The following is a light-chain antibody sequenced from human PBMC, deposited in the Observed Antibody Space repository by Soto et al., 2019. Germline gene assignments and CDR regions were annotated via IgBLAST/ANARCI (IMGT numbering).Light chain of an antibody. CDR3: QQYNNWPPVT. Sequence: EIVMTQSPATLSVSPGERATLSCRASQSVSSNLTWYQQKHGQAPRLLLYGASTRATGIPARFSGRGSGTEYTFLITSLQSDDFAFYYCQQYNNWPPVTFGQGTKLEIK. J-gene: IGKJ2*01. CDR1: QSVSSN. CDR2: GAS. V-gene: IGKV3-15*01.